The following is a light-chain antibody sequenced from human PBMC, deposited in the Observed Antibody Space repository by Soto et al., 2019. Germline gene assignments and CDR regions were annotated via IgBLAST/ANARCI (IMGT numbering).Light chain of an antibody. Sequence: EIVLTHSPGTLSLSPGERATLSCRASQSVSSYLAWYQQKPGQAPRLLIYDASNRATGIPVRFSGSGSGTDFTLTISSLEPEDFALYYCQQRNNWPITFGQGTRLEIK. V-gene: IGKV3-11*01. J-gene: IGKJ5*01. CDR3: QQRNNWPIT. CDR2: DAS. CDR1: QSVSSY.